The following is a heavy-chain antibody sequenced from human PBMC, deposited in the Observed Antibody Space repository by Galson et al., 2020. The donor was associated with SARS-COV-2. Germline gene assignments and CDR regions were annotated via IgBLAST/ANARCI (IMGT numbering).Heavy chain of an antibody. Sequence: GESLKISCAASGFTFDDYGMSWVRQAPGKGLEWVSGINWNGRSTGYADSVKGRFTISRDNAKNSLYRQMNSLRAEDTALYYCASRGGTMDYWGQGTLVIVSS. CDR3: ASRGGTMDY. CDR1: GFTFDDYG. V-gene: IGHV3-20*04. CDR2: INWNGRST. D-gene: IGHD1-26*01. J-gene: IGHJ4*02.